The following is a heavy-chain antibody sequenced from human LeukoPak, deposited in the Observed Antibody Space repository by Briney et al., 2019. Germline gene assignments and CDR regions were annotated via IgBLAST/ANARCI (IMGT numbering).Heavy chain of an antibody. J-gene: IGHJ4*02. D-gene: IGHD6-19*01. V-gene: IGHV3-23*01. CDR3: AKGPEAGCGSGWYFLDS. CDR1: GFTFSNHA. CDR2: FSTSGART. Sequence: GGSLRLSCVASGFTFSNHAMNWVRLAPGKGLEWVSTFSTSGARTYYGDSVKGRFSMSRDDAASTLFLQMNSLRPEDTAVYYCAKGPEAGCGSGWYFLDSWGQGILVTVSS.